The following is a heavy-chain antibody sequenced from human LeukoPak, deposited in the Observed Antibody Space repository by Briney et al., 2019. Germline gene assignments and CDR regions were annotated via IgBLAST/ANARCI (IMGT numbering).Heavy chain of an antibody. J-gene: IGHJ4*02. CDR3: ASRFGVVVIDQIDY. V-gene: IGHV4-39*01. D-gene: IGHD3-3*01. CDR1: ARSISSRRFC. CDR2: ICYRVNT. Sequence: SETLSPAFTLDARSISSRRFCWGWIRQPPGKGLERIATICYRVNTCYDLSLRRRMTVSTDTAKSQISLNLSSVTAADTAVYYCASRFGVVVIDQIDYWGQGALVTVSS.